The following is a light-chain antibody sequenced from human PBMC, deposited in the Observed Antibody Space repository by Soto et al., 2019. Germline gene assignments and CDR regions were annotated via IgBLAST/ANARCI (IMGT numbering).Light chain of an antibody. Sequence: QSALTQPPSASGSPGQSVTISCTGTSSDVGGYNYVSWYQQYPGRAPKLMIYEVTKRPSGVPDRFSGSKSGNTASLTVSGLRVEVGVDCYGRSNAPNNIFYFVFGGGPKVPVL. CDR1: SSDVGGYNY. CDR2: EVT. J-gene: IGLJ3*02. CDR3: RSNAPNNIFYFV. V-gene: IGLV2-8*01.